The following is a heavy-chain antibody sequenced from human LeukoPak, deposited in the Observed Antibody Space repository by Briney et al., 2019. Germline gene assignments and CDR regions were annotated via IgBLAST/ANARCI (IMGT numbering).Heavy chain of an antibody. D-gene: IGHD1-26*01. CDR1: GFTFSNYW. V-gene: IGHV3-7*01. CDR3: ARDKIVGATFLDY. Sequence: GGSLRLSCAASGFTFSNYWMSWVRQAPGKGLEWVANIKQDESERYYVDSVKGRFTISRDNAKNSLYLQTNSLRAEDTAVYYCARDKIVGATFLDYWGQGTLVTVSS. J-gene: IGHJ4*02. CDR2: IKQDESER.